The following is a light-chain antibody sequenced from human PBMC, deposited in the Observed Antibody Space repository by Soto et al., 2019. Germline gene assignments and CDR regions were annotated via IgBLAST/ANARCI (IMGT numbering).Light chain of an antibody. CDR3: SSYANSGTSYV. J-gene: IGLJ1*01. CDR2: EVN. CDR1: SSDLGAYDY. V-gene: IGLV2-14*01. Sequence: SALTQPASVSASPGQSITISCTGTSSDLGAYDYVSWYQHHPGKAPKLMIFEVNNRPSGVSHRFSGSKSGSTASLTISGLQAEDEADYYCSSYANSGTSYVFGTGTKVTVL.